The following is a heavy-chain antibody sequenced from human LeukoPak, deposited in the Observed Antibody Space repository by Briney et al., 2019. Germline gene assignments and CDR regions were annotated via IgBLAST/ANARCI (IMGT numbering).Heavy chain of an antibody. CDR2: IYYSGST. CDR3: ARSIAAAGWFDP. J-gene: IGHJ5*02. D-gene: IGHD6-13*01. Sequence: PSETLSLTCTVSGGSISSYYWSWIRQPPGKGLEWIGYIYYSGSTSYNPSLKSRVTISVDTSKNQFSLKLSSVTAADTAVYYCARSIAAAGWFDPWGQGTLVTVSS. V-gene: IGHV4-59*01. CDR1: GGSISSYY.